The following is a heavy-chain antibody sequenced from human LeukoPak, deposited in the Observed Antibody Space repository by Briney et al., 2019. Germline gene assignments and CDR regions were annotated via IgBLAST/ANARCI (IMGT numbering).Heavy chain of an antibody. J-gene: IGHJ6*02. Sequence: GGSLRLSCAASGFTVSSNYMSWVRQAPGKGLEWVSVIYSGGSTYYADSVKGRFTISRDNSKNTLYLQMNSLRAEDTAVYYCARDYDESYAGFGELSSGMDVWGQGTTVTVSS. V-gene: IGHV3-53*01. CDR2: IYSGGST. D-gene: IGHD3-10*01. CDR3: ARDYDESYAGFGELSSGMDV. CDR1: GFTVSSNY.